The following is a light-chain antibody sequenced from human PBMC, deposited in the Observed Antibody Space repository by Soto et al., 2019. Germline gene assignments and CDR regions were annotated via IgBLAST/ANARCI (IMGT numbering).Light chain of an antibody. V-gene: IGKV3-20*01. CDR2: GAS. Sequence: EIVLTQSPGTLSLAQGEGATLSCRASQSVRSSYLAWYQQNRGQAPRLLIYGASTRATGTPDRFSGSGSGKDFTLTITRLETEDFAVYYCQQYGSSRWTFGQGTKVDIK. J-gene: IGKJ1*01. CDR3: QQYGSSRWT. CDR1: QSVRSSY.